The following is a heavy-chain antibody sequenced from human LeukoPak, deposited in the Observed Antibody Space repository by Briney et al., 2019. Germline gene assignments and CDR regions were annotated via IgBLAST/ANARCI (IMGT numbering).Heavy chain of an antibody. J-gene: IGHJ4*02. CDR3: ARDLSYGSGEF. CDR1: GFTFSSYA. V-gene: IGHV3-30-3*01. D-gene: IGHD3-10*01. Sequence: GGSLRLSCAASGFTFSSYAMHWVRQAPGKGLEWVAVISYDGSNKYYADSVKGRFTISRDNSKNTLYLQMNSLRAEDTAVYFCARDLSYGSGEFWGQGTLVTVSS. CDR2: ISYDGSNK.